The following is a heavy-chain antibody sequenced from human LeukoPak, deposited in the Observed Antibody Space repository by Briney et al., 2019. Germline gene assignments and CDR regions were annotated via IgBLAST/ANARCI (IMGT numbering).Heavy chain of an antibody. CDR1: GYSFPNYW. Sequence: GESLKISCRGSGYSFPNYWIGWVRQMPGKGLEWMGIIYPGDSHTRYSPSFQDQVTISVDKSISTAYLQWSSLKASDTAMYYCARGPYAYTSSATLGSYNWFDPWGQGTLVTVSS. D-gene: IGHD2-2*02. CDR2: IYPGDSHT. J-gene: IGHJ5*02. CDR3: ARGPYAYTSSATLGSYNWFDP. V-gene: IGHV5-51*01.